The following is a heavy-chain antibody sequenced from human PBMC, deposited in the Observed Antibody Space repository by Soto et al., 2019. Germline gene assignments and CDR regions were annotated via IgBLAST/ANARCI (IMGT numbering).Heavy chain of an antibody. Sequence: SETLSLTCSVSGASISSHNYYWAWIRQPPGKGLVCIGSIYFSEDTFFNPSLKSRVPISVDTSKIQFSLKLRFVTAADTVVYYCARSSIEPRVFMYPFDYWGQGTLVTVSS. V-gene: IGHV4-39*01. D-gene: IGHD6-6*01. J-gene: IGHJ4*02. CDR2: IYFSEDT. CDR3: ARSSIEPRVFMYPFDY. CDR1: GASISSHNYY.